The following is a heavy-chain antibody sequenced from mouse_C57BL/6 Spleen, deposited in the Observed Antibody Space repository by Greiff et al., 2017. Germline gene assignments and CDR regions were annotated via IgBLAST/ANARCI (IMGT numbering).Heavy chain of an antibody. CDR2: IYPGGGYT. Sequence: VQLQQSGAELVRPGTSVKMSCKASGYTFTNYWIRWVKQRPGHGLEWIGDIYPGGGYTNYNEKFKGKATLTADKSSSTAYMQLSSLTSEDSAIYDGAREGDGSSDGWYYDVWGTGTTVTVAS. V-gene: IGHV1-63*01. J-gene: IGHJ1*03. CDR3: AREGDGSSDGWYYDV. D-gene: IGHD1-1*01. CDR1: GYTFTNYW.